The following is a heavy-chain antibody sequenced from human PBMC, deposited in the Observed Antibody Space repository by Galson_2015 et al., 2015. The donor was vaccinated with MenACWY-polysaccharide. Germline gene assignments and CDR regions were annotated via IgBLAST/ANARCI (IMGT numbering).Heavy chain of an antibody. CDR3: ARERSVTPAIDY. CDR1: EFAFNRHT. D-gene: IGHD5-18*01. Sequence: SLRLSCAASEFAFNRHTMPWVRQAPGKGLEWVASIGSSMRYIYYADSVKGRFTLSRDNAKNSLYLQMNSLRIEDTAVYYCARERSVTPAIDYWGQGTLVAVSS. V-gene: IGHV3-21*01. CDR2: IGSSMRYI. J-gene: IGHJ4*02.